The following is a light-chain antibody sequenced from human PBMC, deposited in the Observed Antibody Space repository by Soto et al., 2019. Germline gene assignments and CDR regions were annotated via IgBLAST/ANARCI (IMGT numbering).Light chain of an antibody. CDR1: QNIRTY. CDR2: AAS. CDR3: QQTLSVPRT. Sequence: DIQMTQSPRFLSASVGDRVTITCRASQNIRTYLTWYQQKPGKGHTVLIYAASTLQRGVQSRFSGSTTGTDFTLTITGLQPEDSATYYCQQTLSVPRTFGLGTKVDIK. V-gene: IGKV1-39*01. J-gene: IGKJ1*01.